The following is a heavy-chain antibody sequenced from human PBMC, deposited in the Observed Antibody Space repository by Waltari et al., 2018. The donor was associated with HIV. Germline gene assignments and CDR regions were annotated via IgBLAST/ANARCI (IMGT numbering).Heavy chain of an antibody. CDR2: IIPTFDTK. D-gene: IGHD3-16*01. Sequence: QVQLVQSGAEVKKPGSSVKVSCKASGGTFSTYAISWVRQAPGQGLEWMGGIIPTFDTKNYAQKCQGRVTITADESTSTAYMELTSLRSEDTAVYFCARVEMATIMSFDYWGQGTLVTVSS. CDR1: GGTFSTYA. V-gene: IGHV1-69*01. CDR3: ARVEMATIMSFDY. J-gene: IGHJ4*02.